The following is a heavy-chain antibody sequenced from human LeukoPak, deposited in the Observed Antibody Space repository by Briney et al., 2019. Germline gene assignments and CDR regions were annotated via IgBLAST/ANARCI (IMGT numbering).Heavy chain of an antibody. CDR2: INPSGGST. V-gene: IGHV1-46*01. CDR1: GYTFTSYY. D-gene: IGHD2/OR15-2a*01. Sequence: GASVKVSCKASGYTFTSYYMHWVRQAPGQGLEWMGIINPSGGSTSYAQKFQGRVTMTRDTSTSTVYMELSSLRSEDTAVYYCARGVGGGGAPTFGYYYYYMDVWGKGTTVTVSS. J-gene: IGHJ6*03. CDR3: ARGVGGGGAPTFGYYYYYMDV.